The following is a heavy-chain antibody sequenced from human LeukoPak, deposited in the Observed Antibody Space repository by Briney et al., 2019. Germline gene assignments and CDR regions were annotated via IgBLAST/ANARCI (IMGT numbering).Heavy chain of an antibody. CDR2: LNPNSGGT. Sequence: ASVKVSCKASGYTFSGYYLQWVRQAPGQGLEWMGWLNPNSGGTNYAQKFQGRVTMTRDTSISTAYMELTRLGSDDTAVYYCARNLTHPTGYYYYGMDVWGQGTTVVVAS. CDR3: ARNLTHPTGYYYYGMDV. CDR1: GYTFSGYY. J-gene: IGHJ6*02. V-gene: IGHV1-2*02.